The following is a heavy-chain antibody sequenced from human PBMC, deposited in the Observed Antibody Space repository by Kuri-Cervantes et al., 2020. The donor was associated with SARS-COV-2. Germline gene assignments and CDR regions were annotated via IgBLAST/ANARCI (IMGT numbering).Heavy chain of an antibody. CDR3: AKDIRGWYRGLYYYGMDV. J-gene: IGHJ6*02. CDR2: INPDGSYT. V-gene: IGHV3-74*01. CDR1: GFTFSGHW. Sequence: GEALKISCAASGFTFSGHWIHWVRQAPGKGLVWVSRINPDGSYTNNAASVKGRFTISRDNSKNTLYLQMNSLRAEDTAVYYYAKDIRGWYRGLYYYGMDVWGQGTTVTVSS. D-gene: IGHD6-19*01.